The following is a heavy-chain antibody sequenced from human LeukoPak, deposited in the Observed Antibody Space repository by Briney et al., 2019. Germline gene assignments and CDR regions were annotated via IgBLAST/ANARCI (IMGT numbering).Heavy chain of an antibody. CDR1: GGTFISYA. CDR3: ATGEIVYDFWSGYFSTLSKGPGY. J-gene: IGHJ4*02. CDR2: IIPIFGTA. Sequence: SVKVSCKASGGTFISYAISWVRQAPGQGLEWMGGIIPIFGTANYAQKFQGRVTITADESTSTAYMELSSLRSEDTAVYYCATGEIVYDFWSGYFSTLSKGPGYWGQGTLVTVSS. V-gene: IGHV1-69*13. D-gene: IGHD3-3*01.